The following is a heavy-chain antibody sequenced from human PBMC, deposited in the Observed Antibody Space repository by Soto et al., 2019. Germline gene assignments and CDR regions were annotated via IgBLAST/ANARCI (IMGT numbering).Heavy chain of an antibody. V-gene: IGHV3-21*01. Sequence: GGSLRLSCAASGFTFSSYSMNWVRQAPGKGLEWVSSISSSSSYIYYADSVKGRFTISRDNAKNSLYLQMNSLRAEDTAVYYCARVEDYDFWSGYLCDYWGQGTLVTVSS. CDR1: GFTFSSYS. CDR3: ARVEDYDFWSGYLCDY. D-gene: IGHD3-3*01. J-gene: IGHJ4*02. CDR2: ISSSSSYI.